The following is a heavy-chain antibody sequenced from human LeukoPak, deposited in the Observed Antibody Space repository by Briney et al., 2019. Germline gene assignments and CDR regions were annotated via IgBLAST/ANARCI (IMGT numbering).Heavy chain of an antibody. CDR3: ARLYSSSWSDY. CDR2: VSGTGGRT. CDR1: GFTFSTYA. Sequence: GGSLRLSCAASGFTFSTYAMSWVRQAPGKGLEWVSVVSGTGGRTYYADSVKGRFTISRDNSKNTLYLQMNSLRAEDTAVYYCARLYSSSWSDYWGQGTRVTVSS. V-gene: IGHV3-23*01. D-gene: IGHD6-13*01. J-gene: IGHJ4*02.